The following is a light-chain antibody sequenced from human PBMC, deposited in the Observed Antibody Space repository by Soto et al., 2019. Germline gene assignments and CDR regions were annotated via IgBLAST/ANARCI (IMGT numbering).Light chain of an antibody. Sequence: IQMTQSPSSLSASVGDRVTITCWASQNIGTHLNWYRQTPGKSPRLLIHAGTTLETEVASRFSGSGSGTEFTLTIASLQAEDFATNSCQQSNGAPLTFGGGTKVEMK. J-gene: IGKJ4*01. CDR2: AGT. CDR3: QQSNGAPLT. V-gene: IGKV1-39*01. CDR1: QNIGTH.